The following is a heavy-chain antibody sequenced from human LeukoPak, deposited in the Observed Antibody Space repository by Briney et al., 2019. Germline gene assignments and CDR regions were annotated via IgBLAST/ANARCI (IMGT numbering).Heavy chain of an antibody. J-gene: IGHJ3*02. CDR1: GGSISSSSYF. Sequence: SETLSLTCTVSGGSISSSSYFWSWIRQPPGKGLEWIGTIYYSGSTYYNPSLKSRVTISVDTSKNQFSLKLSSVTAADTAVYYCASYCSSTSCPHRRAFDIWGQGTMVTVSS. D-gene: IGHD2-2*01. CDR3: ASYCSSTSCPHRRAFDI. CDR2: IYYSGST. V-gene: IGHV4-39*01.